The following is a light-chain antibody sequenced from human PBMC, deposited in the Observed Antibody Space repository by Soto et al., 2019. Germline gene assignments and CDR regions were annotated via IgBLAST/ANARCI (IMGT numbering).Light chain of an antibody. V-gene: IGKV1-6*01. CDR2: AAS. CDR1: QGISDD. J-gene: IGKJ2*01. Sequence: AIPMTQSPSSLSASVGDRVTITCRASQGISDDLNWYQQKPGKAPKLLIYAASSSQSGVPSRFSASGSGTDFTLTLSSLQPEDFTAYYCLQYYTCPYTFGQGTKVEIK. CDR3: LQYYTCPYT.